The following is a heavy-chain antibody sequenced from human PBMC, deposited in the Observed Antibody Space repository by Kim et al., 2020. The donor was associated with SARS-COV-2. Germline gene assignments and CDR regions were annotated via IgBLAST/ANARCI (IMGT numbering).Heavy chain of an antibody. CDR3: ARQGCSSTSCRPYYFDY. CDR1: GGSISSSSYY. V-gene: IGHV4-39*01. Sequence: SETLSLTCTVSGGSISSSSYYWGWIRQPPGKGLEWIGSIYYSGSTYYNPSLKSRVTISVDTSKNQFSLKLSSVTAADTAVYYCARQGCSSTSCRPYYFDYWGQGTLVTVSS. CDR2: IYYSGST. D-gene: IGHD2-2*01. J-gene: IGHJ4*02.